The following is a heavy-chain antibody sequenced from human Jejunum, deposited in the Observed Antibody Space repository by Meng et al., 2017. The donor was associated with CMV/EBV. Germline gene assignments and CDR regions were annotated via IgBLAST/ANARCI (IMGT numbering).Heavy chain of an antibody. Sequence: FTFSGSAMHWVRQASGKGLEWVGRIRSKANSYATAYAASVKGRFTISRDDSKNTVYLQMNSLKIEDTAVYYCTRRSQDDSSGYSRPWGQGTLVTVSS. CDR2: IRSKANSYAT. CDR1: FTFSGSA. D-gene: IGHD3-22*01. J-gene: IGHJ4*02. CDR3: TRRSQDDSSGYSRP. V-gene: IGHV3-73*01.